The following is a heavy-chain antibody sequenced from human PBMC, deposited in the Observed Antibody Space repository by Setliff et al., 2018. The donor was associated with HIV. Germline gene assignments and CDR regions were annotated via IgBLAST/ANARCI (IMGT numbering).Heavy chain of an antibody. V-gene: IGHV3-7*03. CDR3: ARGHYSSASG. Sequence: GGSLRLSCAASGFAFSGFWMSWARQAPGEGLEWVANIDQDGNKKYYVGSVKGRFTISRDNAKKSLFLQMNSLRAEDTAVYYCARGHYSSASGWGQGTLVTVSS. J-gene: IGHJ4*02. CDR1: GFAFSGFW. D-gene: IGHD6-6*01. CDR2: IDQDGNKK.